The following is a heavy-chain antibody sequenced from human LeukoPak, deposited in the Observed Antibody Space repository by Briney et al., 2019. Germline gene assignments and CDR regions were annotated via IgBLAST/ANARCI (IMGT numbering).Heavy chain of an antibody. V-gene: IGHV4-59*08. CDR2: IYYSGST. CDR3: ARHSNYGSGSYYRYWFDP. D-gene: IGHD3-10*01. CDR1: GGSISSYY. J-gene: IGHJ5*02. Sequence: PSETLSLTCTVSGGSISSYYWSWIRQPPGKGLEWIGYIYYSGSTNYNPSLKSRVTISGDTSKNQFSLKLSSVTAADTTVYYCARHSNYGSGSYYRYWFDPWGQGTLVTVSS.